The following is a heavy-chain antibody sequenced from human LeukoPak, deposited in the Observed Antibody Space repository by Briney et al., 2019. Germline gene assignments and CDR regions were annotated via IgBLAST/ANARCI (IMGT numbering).Heavy chain of an antibody. V-gene: IGHV3-23*01. CDR3: AKGIYSSGWSYFDY. CDR2: LSGSGITT. CDR1: GFTFSNSA. D-gene: IGHD6-19*01. Sequence: GGSLRLSCAASGFTFSNSAMSWVRQAPGKGLEWVSTLSGSGITTYYADSVKGRFTIFRDNCKNTLYLQMSSLRDEDAAVYYCAKGIYSSGWSYFDYWGHGTLVTVSS. J-gene: IGHJ4*01.